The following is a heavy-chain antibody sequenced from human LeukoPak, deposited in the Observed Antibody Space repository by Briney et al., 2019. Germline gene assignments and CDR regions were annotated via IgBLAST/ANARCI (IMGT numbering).Heavy chain of an antibody. CDR2: IKQDGSEK. V-gene: IGHV3-7*01. CDR1: GFTFSSYW. J-gene: IGHJ3*02. CDR3: ARDCSGTWPGCQDAFDI. D-gene: IGHD2-15*01. Sequence: PGGSLRLSCAASGFTFSSYWMSWVRQAPGKGLEWVANIKQDGSEKYYVDSVKGRFTISRDNAKNSLYLQMNSLRAEDTAVYYCARDCSGTWPGCQDAFDIWGQGTMVTVSS.